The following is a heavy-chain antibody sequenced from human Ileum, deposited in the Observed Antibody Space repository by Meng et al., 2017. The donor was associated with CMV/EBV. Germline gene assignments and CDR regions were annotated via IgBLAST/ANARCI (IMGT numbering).Heavy chain of an antibody. V-gene: IGHV4-30-4*08. J-gene: IGHJ4*02. CDR2: ILYSGSP. D-gene: IGHD2-15*01. CDR1: CCSINSVYFH. Sequence: HLQSPGPGFGDPSPTLSSTRTVSCCSINSVYFHLSWVPQAPGRGLGLIGFILYSGSPYYKPSLKSRVTISLDTSKNQFSLNLRSVTATDSAVYYCVRQVVAASFDYWGQGALVTVSS. CDR3: VRQVVAASFDY.